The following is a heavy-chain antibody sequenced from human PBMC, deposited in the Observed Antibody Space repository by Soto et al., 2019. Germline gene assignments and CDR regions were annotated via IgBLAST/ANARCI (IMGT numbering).Heavy chain of an antibody. J-gene: IGHJ6*02. CDR3: ARGRTKSIAARPRTYGMDV. CDR2: MNPNSGNT. D-gene: IGHD6-6*01. CDR1: GYPFTSYD. V-gene: IGHV1-8*01. Sequence: ASVKVSCKASGYPFTSYDINWVRQATGQGLEWMGWMNPNSGNTGYAQKFQGRVTMTRNTSISTAYMELSSLRSEDTAVYYCARGRTKSIAARPRTYGMDVWGQGTTGTVSS.